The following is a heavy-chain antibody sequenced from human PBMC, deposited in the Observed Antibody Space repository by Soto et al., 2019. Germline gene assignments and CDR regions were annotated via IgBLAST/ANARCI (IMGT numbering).Heavy chain of an antibody. V-gene: IGHV4-34*01. D-gene: IGHD3-16*01. CDR2: INHSGST. J-gene: IGHJ6*02. CDR1: GGSFSGYY. CDR3: ARDSVGAPLDV. Sequence: PSETLSLTCAVYGGSFSGYYWSWIRQPPGKGLEWIGEINHSGSTNYNPSLKSRVTISVDTSKNQFSLKLSSVTAADTAVYYCARDSVGAPLDVWGQGTTVSLL.